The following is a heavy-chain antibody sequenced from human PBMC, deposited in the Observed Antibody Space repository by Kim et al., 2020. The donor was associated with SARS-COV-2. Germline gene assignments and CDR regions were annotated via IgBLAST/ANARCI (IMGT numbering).Heavy chain of an antibody. CDR2: FDHEDGKT. Sequence: ASVKVSCKVSGYTLTELSMHWVRQAPGKGLEWMGVFDHEDGKTIYARKLQGRVTLTEDTSTDTAYMELSSLRSDDTAVYYCATYDDDSESHSWGQGTLVSVSS. CDR1: GYTLTELS. CDR3: ATYDDDSESHS. J-gene: IGHJ4*02. D-gene: IGHD4-17*01. V-gene: IGHV1-24*01.